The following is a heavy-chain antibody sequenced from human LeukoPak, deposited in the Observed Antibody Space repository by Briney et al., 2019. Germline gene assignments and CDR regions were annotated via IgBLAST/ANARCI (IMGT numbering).Heavy chain of an antibody. CDR3: AREEYGDYFDY. V-gene: IGHV3-48*03. J-gene: IGHJ4*02. D-gene: IGHD4-17*01. Sequence: GRSLRPSYAASGSTFSMYGINSARQAAGKWHKWVAYISSSGSVISYAGVVKGRFTICRDNDKTSLYLQMNRLRDEDTAVYYCAREEYGDYFDYWGQGTLVTVSS. CDR2: ISSSGSVI. CDR1: GSTFSMYG.